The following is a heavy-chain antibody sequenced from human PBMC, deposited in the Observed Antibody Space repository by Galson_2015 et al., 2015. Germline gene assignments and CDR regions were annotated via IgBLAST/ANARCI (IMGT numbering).Heavy chain of an antibody. CDR2: ISSSSSTI. Sequence: SLRLSCAASGFTFNKYSMNWVRQAPGKGLEWVSYISSSSSTICFADSVKGRFTISRDNAKNSLYLQVRSLRAEDTAVYHCARVAPDTGSVDYWGQGTLVTVSS. V-gene: IGHV3-48*01. D-gene: IGHD3-10*01. CDR1: GFTFNKYS. CDR3: ARVAPDTGSVDY. J-gene: IGHJ4*02.